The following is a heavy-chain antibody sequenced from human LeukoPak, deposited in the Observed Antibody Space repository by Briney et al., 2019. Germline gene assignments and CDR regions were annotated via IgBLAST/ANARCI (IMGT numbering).Heavy chain of an antibody. CDR3: ARDSSGYFYGNAFDI. V-gene: IGHV4-39*01. Sequence: SETLSLTCTVSGGSISSSSYYWGWIRQPPGKGLEWIGSIYYSGSTYYNPSLKSRVTISVDTSKNQFSLKLSSVTAADTAVYYRARDSSGYFYGNAFDIWGQGTMVTVSS. CDR2: IYYSGST. J-gene: IGHJ3*02. CDR1: GGSISSSSYY. D-gene: IGHD3-22*01.